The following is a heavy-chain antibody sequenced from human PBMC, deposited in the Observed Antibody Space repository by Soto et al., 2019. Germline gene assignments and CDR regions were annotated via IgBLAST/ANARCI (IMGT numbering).Heavy chain of an antibody. CDR2: INAGNGNT. J-gene: IGHJ5*02. CDR3: ARDGGRITMVRGVYNWFDP. D-gene: IGHD3-10*01. CDR1: GYTFTSYA. Sequence: QVQLVQSGAEVKKPGASVKVSCKASGYTFTSYAMHWVRQAPGQRLEGMGWINAGNGNTKYSQKFQGRVTITRDTSASTAYMELSSLRSEDTAVYYCARDGGRITMVRGVYNWFDPWGQGTLVTVSS. V-gene: IGHV1-3*01.